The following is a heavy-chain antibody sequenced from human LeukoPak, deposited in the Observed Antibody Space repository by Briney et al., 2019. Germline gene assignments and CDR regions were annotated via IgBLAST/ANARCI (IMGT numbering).Heavy chain of an antibody. CDR1: GFTFSYYW. CDR2: ISGDGSST. CDR3: ARTYLVGWYFDL. V-gene: IGHV3-74*01. D-gene: IGHD3-16*01. J-gene: IGHJ2*01. Sequence: GGSLRLSCAASGFTFSYYWMHWVRQAPGKVLVWVSRISGDGSSTNYADSVKGRFTISRDNAKNTLYLQMNSLRAEDTAVYYCARTYLVGWYFDLWGRGTLVTVSS.